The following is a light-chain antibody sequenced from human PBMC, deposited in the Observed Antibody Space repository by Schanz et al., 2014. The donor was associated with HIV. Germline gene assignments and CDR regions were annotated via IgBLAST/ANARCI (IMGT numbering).Light chain of an antibody. J-gene: IGLJ3*02. V-gene: IGLV2-14*03. CDR1: GSDIGGYNF. CDR2: DGN. CDR3: ASQAVRDV. Sequence: QSALTQPASVSASPGQSITISCTGTGSDIGGYNFVSWDQQCPGKAPKLVIFDGNNRPAGISSRFSGSKSGNTASLTVSGLQAEDDAHYYCASQAVRDVFGGGTKLTVL.